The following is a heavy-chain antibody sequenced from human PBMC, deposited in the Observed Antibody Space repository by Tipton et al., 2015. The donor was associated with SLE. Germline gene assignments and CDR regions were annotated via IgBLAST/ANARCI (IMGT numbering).Heavy chain of an antibody. Sequence: GLVKPSQTLSLTCAISGDSVSSNSAAWNWIRQSPSRGLEWLGRTYYRSKWFNEYAVSVKTRITINPDTSKNQFSLQLNSVTAADTAVYFCARYHLYSGSSGNQLYYFDFWGQGTLVTVSS. CDR3: ARYHLYSGSSGNQLYYFDF. V-gene: IGHV6-1*01. CDR1: GDSVSSNSAA. CDR2: TYYRSKWFN. D-gene: IGHD6-6*01. J-gene: IGHJ4*02.